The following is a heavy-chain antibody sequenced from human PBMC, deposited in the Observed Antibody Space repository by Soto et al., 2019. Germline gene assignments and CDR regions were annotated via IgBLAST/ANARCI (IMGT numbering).Heavy chain of an antibody. V-gene: IGHV1-18*01. CDR2: ISAYNGNT. D-gene: IGHD3-3*01. CDR3: AREARDFWSGYYPPHFDY. CDR1: GYTFTSYG. J-gene: IGHJ4*02. Sequence: QVQLVQSGAEVKKPGASVKVSCKASGYTFTSYGISWVRQAPGQGLEWMGWISAYNGNTNYAQKLQGRVTMTTDTSASTAYMERRSLRSDDTAVFYCAREARDFWSGYYPPHFDYWGQGTLVTVSS.